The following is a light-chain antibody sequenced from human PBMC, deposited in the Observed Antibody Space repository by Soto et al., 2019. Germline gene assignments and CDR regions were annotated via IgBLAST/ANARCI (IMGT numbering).Light chain of an antibody. CDR2: EVS. CDR1: TSDVGSYNR. J-gene: IGLJ1*01. Sequence: QSVLTQPPSVSGSPGQSVAISCIGTTSDVGSYNRVSWYQQPPGTAPKLMIYEVSNRPSGVPDRFSGSKSGNTASLTISGLPDDDEADYYCSSYTNSNTDVFGAGTKLTVL. V-gene: IGLV2-18*02. CDR3: SSYTNSNTDV.